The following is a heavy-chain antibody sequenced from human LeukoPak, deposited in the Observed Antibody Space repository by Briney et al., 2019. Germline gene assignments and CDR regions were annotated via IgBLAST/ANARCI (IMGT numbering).Heavy chain of an antibody. V-gene: IGHV3-11*01. J-gene: IGHJ5*02. CDR1: GFTFSDYY. D-gene: IGHD2-2*01. Sequence: GGSLRLSCAASGFTFSDYYMSWIRQAPGKRLEWVSYISSSGSTIYSADSVKGRFTISRDNAKNSLYLQMNSLRAEDTAVYYCARGFCSSTSCHHWNWFDPWGQGTLVTVSS. CDR2: ISSSGSTI. CDR3: ARGFCSSTSCHHWNWFDP.